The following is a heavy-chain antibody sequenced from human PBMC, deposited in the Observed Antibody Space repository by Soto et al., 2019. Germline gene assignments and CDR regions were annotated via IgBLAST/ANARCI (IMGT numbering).Heavy chain of an antibody. CDR1: GYTFTSYD. J-gene: IGHJ4*02. CDR2: RNPNSGNT. CDR3: ARGSGQTRSTFDY. Sequence: QVQLVQSGAEVKKPGASVKVSCKASGYTFTSYDINWVRQATGQGLEWMGWRNPNSGNTGYAQKLQGRVTQSRNTNITTAYKELRSLRLEDTAVYYCARGSGQTRSTFDYWGQGTLVTVSS. V-gene: IGHV1-8*01. D-gene: IGHD1-26*01.